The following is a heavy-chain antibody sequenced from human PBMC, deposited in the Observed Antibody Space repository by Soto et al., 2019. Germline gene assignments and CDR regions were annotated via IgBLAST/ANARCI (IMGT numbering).Heavy chain of an antibody. CDR2: IIPIFGTA. J-gene: IGHJ4*02. D-gene: IGHD2-21*02. V-gene: IGHV1-69*01. CDR3: AREGEMYGGNSQIYAY. CDR1: GGTFSSYA. Sequence: QVQLVQSGAEVKKPGSSVKVSCKASGGTFSSYAISWVRQAPGQGLEWMGGIIPIFGTAYYAQKFQGRVTITADESTSTAYMELSSLRSEDTAVYYCAREGEMYGGNSQIYAYWGQGTLVTVSS.